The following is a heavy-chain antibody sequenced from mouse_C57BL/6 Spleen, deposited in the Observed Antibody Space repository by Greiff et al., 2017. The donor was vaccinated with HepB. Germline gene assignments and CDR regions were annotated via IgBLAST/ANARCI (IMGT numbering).Heavy chain of an antibody. J-gene: IGHJ4*01. Sequence: VQLQQSGAELVKPGASVKISCKASGYAFSSYWMNWVKQRPGKGLEWIGQIYPGDGDTNYNGKFKGKATLTADKSSSPAYMQLSSLTSEDSAVYFCARRYGYDNYYAMDYWGQGTSVTVSS. CDR3: ARRYGYDNYYAMDY. CDR1: GYAFSSYW. V-gene: IGHV1-80*01. D-gene: IGHD2-2*01. CDR2: IYPGDGDT.